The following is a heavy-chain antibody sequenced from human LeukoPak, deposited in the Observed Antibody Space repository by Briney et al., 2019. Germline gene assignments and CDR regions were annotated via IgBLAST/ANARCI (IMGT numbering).Heavy chain of an antibody. CDR3: AREPGIAARPWPYYYGMDV. D-gene: IGHD6-6*01. V-gene: IGHV4-59*01. J-gene: IGHJ6*02. Sequence: SETLSLTCTVSGGSISSYYWSWIRQPPGKGLEWIGYIYYSGSTNHNPSLKSRVTISVDTSKNQFSLKLSSVTAADTAVYYCAREPGIAARPWPYYYGMDVWGQGTTVTVSS. CDR2: IYYSGST. CDR1: GGSISSYY.